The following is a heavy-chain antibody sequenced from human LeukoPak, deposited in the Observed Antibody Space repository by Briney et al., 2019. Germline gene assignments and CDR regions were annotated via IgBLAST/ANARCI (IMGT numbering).Heavy chain of an antibody. D-gene: IGHD3-22*01. Sequence: ASVKVSCKASVYTFSTYAISWVRQAPGKGLDWMGWISAYTGNTRYTQNLQGRVIMTTDTSANTAYMEVRSLRSDDTAMYYCARDLGDDISGVGYFDYWGHGTLVTVSS. J-gene: IGHJ4*01. CDR3: ARDLGDDISGVGYFDY. CDR1: VYTFSTYA. V-gene: IGHV1-18*01. CDR2: ISAYTGNT.